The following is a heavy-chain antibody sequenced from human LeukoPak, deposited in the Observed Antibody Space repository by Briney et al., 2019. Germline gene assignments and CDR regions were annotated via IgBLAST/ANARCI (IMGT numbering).Heavy chain of an antibody. D-gene: IGHD3-22*01. CDR1: VFTFSDYE. V-gene: IGHV3-48*03. CDR2: TSGSGTDI. J-gene: IGHJ4*02. Sequence: PGGSLRLSCAASVFTFSDYEMNWFRQAPGKGPEWLSYTSGSGTDIYYRDSVKGRFTISRDNAKNSLYLQMKSLRAEDTAVYFCAKDLEDNRRMIVFDGWGQGTLVTVSS. CDR3: AKDLEDNRRMIVFDG.